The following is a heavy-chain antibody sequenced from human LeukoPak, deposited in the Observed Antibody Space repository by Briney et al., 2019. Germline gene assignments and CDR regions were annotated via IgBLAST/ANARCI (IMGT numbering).Heavy chain of an antibody. D-gene: IGHD3-9*01. J-gene: IGHJ4*02. V-gene: IGHV3-9*01. CDR3: AKGNPDWSIGY. CDR1: GFTFDDCG. CDR2: ISSNSGSI. Sequence: PGGSLRLSCAASGFTFDDCGMHWVRQAPRKGLEWVAGISSNSGSIGYADSVGGRFTISRHNAKNSVYLQMNSLRAEDTALYYCAKGNPDWSIGYWGQGTLVTVSA.